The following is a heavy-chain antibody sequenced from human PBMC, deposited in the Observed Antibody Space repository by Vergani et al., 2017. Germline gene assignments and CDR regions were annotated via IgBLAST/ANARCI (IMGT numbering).Heavy chain of an antibody. Sequence: QVQLVESGGGVVQPGRSLRLSCAASGFTFSSYGMHWVRQAPGKGLEWVAVISYDGSNKYYADSVKGRFTISRDNSKNTLYLQMNSLRAEDTAVYYCARAMILWFGENDYWGQGTLVTVSS. J-gene: IGHJ4*02. V-gene: IGHV3-30*03. CDR1: GFTFSSYG. D-gene: IGHD3-10*01. CDR3: ARAMILWFGENDY. CDR2: ISYDGSNK.